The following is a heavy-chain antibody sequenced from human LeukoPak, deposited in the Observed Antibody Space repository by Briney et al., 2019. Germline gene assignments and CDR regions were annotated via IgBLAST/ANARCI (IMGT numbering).Heavy chain of an antibody. D-gene: IGHD6-19*01. J-gene: IGHJ4*02. Sequence: SETLSLTCTVSGGSISSYYWSWIRQPPGKGLEWIGYIFYSGSTNYNPSLKSRVTISVDTSKNQFSLKLSSVTAADTAVYYCARGPHSSGWYVGFSYWGQGTLVTVSS. V-gene: IGHV4-59*01. CDR2: IFYSGST. CDR1: GGSISSYY. CDR3: ARGPHSSGWYVGFSY.